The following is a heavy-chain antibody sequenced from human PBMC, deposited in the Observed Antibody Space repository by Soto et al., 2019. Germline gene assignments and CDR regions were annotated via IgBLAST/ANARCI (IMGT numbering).Heavy chain of an antibody. V-gene: IGHV1-8*01. CDR1: GYTFTSYD. CDR2: MNPNSGNT. D-gene: IGHD6-13*01. J-gene: IGHJ4*02. Sequence: QVQLVQSGAEVKKPGASVKVSCKASGYTFTSYDINWVRQATGQGLEWMGWMNPNSGNTGYAQKFQGRVTMTRNTPXXTAYRERSSLRSEDTAVYYCARVRAGYSSRRAFDYWGQGTLVTVSS. CDR3: ARVRAGYSSRRAFDY.